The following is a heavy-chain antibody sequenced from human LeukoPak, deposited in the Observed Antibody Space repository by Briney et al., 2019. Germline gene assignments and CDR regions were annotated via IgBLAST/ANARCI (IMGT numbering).Heavy chain of an antibody. CDR2: ASGSGSHT. CDR3: AKDMIGYYRPFEY. CDR1: GIIFRTCA. V-gene: IGHV3-23*01. D-gene: IGHD3-9*01. Sequence: PGGSLRLSCAASGIIFRTCAMSWVRQAPGKGLEWVSTASGSGSHTNYTDSVKGRFTISRDNSKNTLYLQMNSLRAEDTAVYYCAKDMIGYYRPFEYWGQGTLVTVSS. J-gene: IGHJ4*02.